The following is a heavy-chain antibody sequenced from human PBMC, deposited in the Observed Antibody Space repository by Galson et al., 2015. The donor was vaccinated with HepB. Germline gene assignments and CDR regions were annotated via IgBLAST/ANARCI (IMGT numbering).Heavy chain of an antibody. Sequence: SLRLSCAASGFMFSTYWMSWVRQAPGKGLEWVANIKEDGGDKNYVDSVKGRFTISRDNAKNSLYLKMNSLRAEDTAVYYCARNHYWLFDYLGQGTLVTVSS. D-gene: IGHD1-14*01. CDR2: IKEDGGDK. CDR1: GFMFSTYW. CDR3: ARNHYWLFDY. J-gene: IGHJ4*02. V-gene: IGHV3-7*03.